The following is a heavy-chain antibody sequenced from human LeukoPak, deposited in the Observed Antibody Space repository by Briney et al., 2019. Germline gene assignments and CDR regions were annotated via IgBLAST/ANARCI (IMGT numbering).Heavy chain of an antibody. CDR1: GFTVSSNY. CDR3: ARGPSGFGCYYYMDV. CDR2: IYSGGST. V-gene: IGHV3-66*02. J-gene: IGHJ6*03. Sequence: GGSLRLSCAASGFTVSSNYMSWVRQAPGKGLELVSVIYSGGSTYYADSVKGRFTISRDNSKNTLYLQMSSLRAEDTAVYYCARGPSGFGCYYYMDVWGKGTTVTVSS. D-gene: IGHD3-3*01.